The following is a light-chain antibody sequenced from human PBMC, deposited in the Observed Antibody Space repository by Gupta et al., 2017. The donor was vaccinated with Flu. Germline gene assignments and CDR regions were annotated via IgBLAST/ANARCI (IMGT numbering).Light chain of an antibody. CDR1: QTISTY. V-gene: IGKV1-39*01. CDR3: QQSYDTPWT. J-gene: IGKJ1*01. CDR2: AAS. Sequence: PSSLSASVGDRITITCRASQTISTYLNWYQQRPGKAPKVLIYAASSLQGGVPSRFSGSGSGTDFIFTISSLQPEDFATYYCQQSYDTPWTFGQGTKVEIK.